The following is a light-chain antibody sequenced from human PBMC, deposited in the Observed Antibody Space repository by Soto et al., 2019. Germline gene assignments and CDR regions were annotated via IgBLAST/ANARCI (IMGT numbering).Light chain of an antibody. CDR3: CLYTASSALL. CDR2: EIT. J-gene: IGLJ1*01. Sequence: QSVLTQPASVSVSPGQTITISCTGTSGDVGGYNYVSWSQQHPGKAPKILISEITNKPSGDSNRFSGSNSGNTASLTFSGLQADDEADYYCCLYTASSALLFGTGTKVTVL. V-gene: IGLV2-14*03. CDR1: SGDVGGYNY.